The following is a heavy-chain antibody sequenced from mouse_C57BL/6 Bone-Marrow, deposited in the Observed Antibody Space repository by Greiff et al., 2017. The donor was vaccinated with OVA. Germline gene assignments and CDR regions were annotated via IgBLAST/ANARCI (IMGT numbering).Heavy chain of an antibody. V-gene: IGHV1-36*01. Sequence: EVQLQQSGPVLVKPGPSVKISCKASGFTFTDSYMHWVKQSPGQSLEWIGLVYPYNGGTSYNQKFKGKATLTVDTSSSTAYMELNSLTSEDSAVYDWARWGSSGYVCDYWGQGTTLTVSS. D-gene: IGHD3-2*02. CDR3: ARWGSSGYVCDY. CDR2: VYPYNGGT. CDR1: GFTFTDSY. J-gene: IGHJ2*01.